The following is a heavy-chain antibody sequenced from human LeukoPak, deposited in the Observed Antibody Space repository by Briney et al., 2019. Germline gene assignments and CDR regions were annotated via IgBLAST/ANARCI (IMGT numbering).Heavy chain of an antibody. J-gene: IGHJ5*02. V-gene: IGHV3-53*01. CDR1: GFTVSDNY. CDR3: ARDAPQVPAAGVLAS. D-gene: IGHD6-13*01. Sequence: PGGSLRLSCAASGFTVSDNYMSWVRQAPGQGLEWVSVMYSRGDTYYANSVKGRFTFSRDISKNTLYLQMNGLRVADTAMYYCARDAPQVPAAGVLASWGQGTLVIVSS. CDR2: MYSRGDT.